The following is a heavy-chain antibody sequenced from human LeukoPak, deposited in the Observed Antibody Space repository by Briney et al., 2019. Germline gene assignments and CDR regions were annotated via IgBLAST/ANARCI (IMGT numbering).Heavy chain of an antibody. J-gene: IGHJ4*02. Sequence: GGSLRLSCAASGFTFSSYGMNWVRQAPGKGLEWLSYLSNTGNIHYAQSVKGRFTISRHNAKSSLYLQMDGLRAEDTAVYYCARRGDSPMIGDHWGQGILVTVAS. V-gene: IGHV3-48*01. CDR2: LSNTGNI. D-gene: IGHD3-10*02. CDR3: ARRGDSPMIGDH. CDR1: GFTFSSYG.